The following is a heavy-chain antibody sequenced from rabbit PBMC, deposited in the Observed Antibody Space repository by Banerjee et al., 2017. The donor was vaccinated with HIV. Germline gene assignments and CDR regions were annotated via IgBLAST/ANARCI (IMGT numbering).Heavy chain of an antibody. CDR3: ARYNTGTTHYFNL. CDR1: GFSFSSSYG. V-gene: IGHV1S40*01. J-gene: IGHJ4*01. D-gene: IGHD7-1*01. Sequence: QSLEESGGDLVKPGASLTLTCTASGFSFSSSYGMCWVRQAPGKGLEWIACIYTGSSGSTYYASWAKGRFTISKTSSTTVTLQMTSLTAADTATYFCARYNTGTTHYFNLWGPGTLVTVS. CDR2: IYTGSSGST.